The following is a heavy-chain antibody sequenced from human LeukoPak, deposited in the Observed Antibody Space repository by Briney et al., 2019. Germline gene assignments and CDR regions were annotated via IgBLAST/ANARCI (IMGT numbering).Heavy chain of an antibody. Sequence: GGSLRLSCAASGFTFDDFGMNWVRQVPGKGLEWVSTINWNGGSTGYADSVKGRFTISRDNAKNTLYLQMNSLRAEDTAVYYCASSYGMDVWGQGTTVTVSS. V-gene: IGHV3-20*04. J-gene: IGHJ6*02. CDR2: INWNGGST. CDR1: GFTFDDFG. CDR3: ASSYGMDV.